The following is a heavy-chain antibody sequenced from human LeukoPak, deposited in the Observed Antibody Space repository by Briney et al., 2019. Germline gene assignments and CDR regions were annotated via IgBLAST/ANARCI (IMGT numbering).Heavy chain of an antibody. Sequence: TGGSLRLSCAASGFTFSSYAMSWVRQAPGKGLEWVSAISGSGGSTYYADSVKGRFTISRDNSKNTLYLQMNSLRAEGTAVYYCAKDPVVITRIDYWGQGTLVTVSS. J-gene: IGHJ4*02. D-gene: IGHD3-22*01. CDR3: AKDPVVITRIDY. CDR1: GFTFSSYA. V-gene: IGHV3-23*01. CDR2: ISGSGGST.